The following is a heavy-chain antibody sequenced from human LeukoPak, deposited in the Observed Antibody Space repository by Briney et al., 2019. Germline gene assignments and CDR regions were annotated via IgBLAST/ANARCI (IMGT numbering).Heavy chain of an antibody. CDR3: AKDLRAYYYGSGSFDY. V-gene: IGHV3-30*18. CDR1: GITFSSYG. J-gene: IGHJ4*02. D-gene: IGHD3-10*01. CDR2: ISYDGSNK. Sequence: GGSLRLSCAASGITFSSYGMHWVRQAPGKGLEWVAVISYDGSNKYYADSVKGRFTISRDNSKNTLYLQMNSLRAEDTAVYYCAKDLRAYYYGSGSFDYWGQGTLVTVSS.